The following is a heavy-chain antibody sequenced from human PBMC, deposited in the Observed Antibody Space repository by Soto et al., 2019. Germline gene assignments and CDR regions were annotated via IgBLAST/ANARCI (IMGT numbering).Heavy chain of an antibody. CDR3: ARDSTAILFDY. V-gene: IGHV4-61*01. D-gene: IGHD2-2*01. Sequence: SETLSLTCTVSGDSVRSGSFYWSWIRQPPGKGLEWIGYIYYTGRTSYNPSLKSRVTISVDPSKNQFALNLTSVTAADTAIYYCARDSTAILFDYWGQGALVTVSS. CDR1: GDSVRSGSFY. CDR2: IYYTGRT. J-gene: IGHJ4*02.